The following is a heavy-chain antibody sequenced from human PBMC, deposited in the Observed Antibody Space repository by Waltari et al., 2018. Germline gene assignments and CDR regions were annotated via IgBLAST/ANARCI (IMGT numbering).Heavy chain of an antibody. CDR2: MNPHSGKS. V-gene: IGHV1-8*03. CDR1: GYTFTSYE. J-gene: IGHJ4*02. Sequence: QVQLVQSGAEVRKPGASVKVSCKASGYTFTSYEINWVRQATGQGREWVGWMNPHSGKSGSAQEFQGRVSFTSNTSISTAYMELSSLTSEDTAVYYCVRGLTGDFDYWGQGTLVTVSS. D-gene: IGHD7-27*01. CDR3: VRGLTGDFDY.